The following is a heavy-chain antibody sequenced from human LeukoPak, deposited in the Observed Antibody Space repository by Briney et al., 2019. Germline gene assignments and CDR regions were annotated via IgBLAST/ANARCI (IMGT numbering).Heavy chain of an antibody. D-gene: IGHD3-22*01. CDR3: AILYDSSGYYPHDAFDI. CDR1: GYTFASYA. J-gene: IGHJ3*02. Sequence: ASVKVSCKASGYTFASYAMHWVRQAPGQRLEWMGWINAGNGNTKYSQKFQGRVTITRDTSASTAYMELSSLRSEDTAVYYCAILYDSSGYYPHDAFDIWGQGTMVTVSS. V-gene: IGHV1-3*01. CDR2: INAGNGNT.